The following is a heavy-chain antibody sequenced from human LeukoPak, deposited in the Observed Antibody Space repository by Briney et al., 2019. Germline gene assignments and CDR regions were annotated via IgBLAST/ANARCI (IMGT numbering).Heavy chain of an antibody. J-gene: IGHJ4*02. CDR3: ARGVAGTPLTDY. V-gene: IGHV1-2*02. D-gene: IGHD6-19*01. CDR1: GYTFTGYF. CDR2: INPNSGGT. Sequence: ASVQVSCKSSGYTFTGYFVHGVRQAPGQGLEWMGWINPNSGGTNSAQKFQRRVTMSRDTSISIAYMELSRLRSDDTAVYYCARGVAGTPLTDYWGQGTLVTVSS.